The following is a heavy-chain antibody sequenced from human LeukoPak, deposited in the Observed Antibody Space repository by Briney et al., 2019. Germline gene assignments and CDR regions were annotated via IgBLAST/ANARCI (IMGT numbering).Heavy chain of an antibody. CDR3: ARQEYCSGGSCYTWFDP. Sequence: GESLKISCKGSGFSINNYWIGWVRQMPGKGLEWMGIIYPADSDIRYSPSFQGQVTISADKSISTVYLQWSSLKASDTAMYYCARQEYCSGGSCYTWFDPWGQGTLVTVSS. CDR2: IYPADSDI. CDR1: GFSINNYW. V-gene: IGHV5-51*01. J-gene: IGHJ5*02. D-gene: IGHD2-15*01.